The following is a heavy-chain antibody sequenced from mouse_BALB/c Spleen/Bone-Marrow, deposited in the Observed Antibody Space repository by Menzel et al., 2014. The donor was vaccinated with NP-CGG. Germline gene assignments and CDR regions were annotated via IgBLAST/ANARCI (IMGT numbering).Heavy chain of an antibody. CDR1: GFDFSRYW. CDR2: INPDSSTI. D-gene: IGHD1-2*01. V-gene: IGHV4-1*02. CDR3: ARLDYYGYPNY. Sequence: DVMLVESGCGLVQPGGSLKLSCAASGFDFSRYWMSWVRQAPGKGLEWIGEINPDSSTINYTPSLKDKFIISRDNAKNTLYLRLNKVRSEDTALYYCARLDYYGYPNYWGQGTTLTVSS. J-gene: IGHJ2*01.